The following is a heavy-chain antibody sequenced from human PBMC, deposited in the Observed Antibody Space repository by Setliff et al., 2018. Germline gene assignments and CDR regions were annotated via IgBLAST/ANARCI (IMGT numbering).Heavy chain of an antibody. V-gene: IGHV4-34*01. CDR1: GGSFSGYY. CDR2: INHSGST. J-gene: IGHJ1*01. CDR3: ARDPWQWLTTFTSAEYFQH. D-gene: IGHD6-19*01. Sequence: PSETLSLTCAVYGGSFSGYYWSWIRQPPGKGLEWIGEINHSGSTNYNPSLKSRVTISVDTSKNQFSLKLSSVTAADTAVYYCARDPWQWLTTFTSAEYFQHWGQGTLVTAS.